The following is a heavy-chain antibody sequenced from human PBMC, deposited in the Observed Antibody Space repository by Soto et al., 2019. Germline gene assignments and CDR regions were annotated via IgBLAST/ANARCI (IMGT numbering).Heavy chain of an antibody. V-gene: IGHV1-69*13. CDR3: ARDERGYSYGADY. D-gene: IGHD5-18*01. Sequence: SVKVSCKASGGTFSSYAISWVRQAPGQGLEWMGGIIPIFGTANYAQKFQGRVTITADESTSTAYMELSSLRSEDTAVYYCARDERGYSYGADYWGQGTLVTVSS. CDR2: IIPIFGTA. J-gene: IGHJ4*02. CDR1: GGTFSSYA.